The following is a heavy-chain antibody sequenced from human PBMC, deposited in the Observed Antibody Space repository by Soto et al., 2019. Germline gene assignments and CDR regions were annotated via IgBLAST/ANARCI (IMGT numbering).Heavy chain of an antibody. V-gene: IGHV3-33*01. Sequence: QVQLVESGGGVVQPGGSLRLSCAASGFTFNNYGMHWVRQAPGKGLEWVAVIWNDGSGYYYANSVKGRFTISRDNSKNTLYLQMSSLRAEDTAVYFCARRQISPPTRGAAAARGGMDVWGHGTMVTVSS. CDR1: GFTFNNYG. CDR3: ARRQISPPTRGAAAARGGMDV. D-gene: IGHD6-13*01. CDR2: IWNDGSGY. J-gene: IGHJ6*02.